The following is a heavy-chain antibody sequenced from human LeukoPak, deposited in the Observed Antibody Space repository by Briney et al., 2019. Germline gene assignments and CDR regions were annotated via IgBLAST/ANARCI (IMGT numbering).Heavy chain of an antibody. CDR1: GGSISSGDYY. Sequence: SETLSLTCTVSGGSISSGDYYWSWIRQPPGKGLEWIGYIYYSGSTYYNPSLKSRVTISVDTSKNQFSLKLSSVTAADTAVYYCASHLNWVYFDYWGQGTLVTVSS. CDR2: IYYSGST. J-gene: IGHJ4*02. D-gene: IGHD7-27*01. CDR3: ASHLNWVYFDY. V-gene: IGHV4-30-4*01.